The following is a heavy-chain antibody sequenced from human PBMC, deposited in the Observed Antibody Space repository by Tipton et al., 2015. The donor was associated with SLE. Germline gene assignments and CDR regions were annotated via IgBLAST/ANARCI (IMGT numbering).Heavy chain of an antibody. D-gene: IGHD6-19*01. J-gene: IGHJ5*02. Sequence: TLSLTCAVYGGSFSGYYWSGIRQPPGKGLEWIGEINHSGSTNYNPSLKSRLTISVDRSKNQFSLRLTSVTAADTAVYYCARHTTTEWFRLVMGASWFDPWGQGTLVTVSS. CDR1: GGSFSGYY. CDR2: INHSGST. V-gene: IGHV4-34*01. CDR3: ARHTTTEWFRLVMGASWFDP.